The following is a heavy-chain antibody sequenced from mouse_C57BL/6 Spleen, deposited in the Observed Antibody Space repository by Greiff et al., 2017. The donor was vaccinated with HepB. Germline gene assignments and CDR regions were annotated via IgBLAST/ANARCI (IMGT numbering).Heavy chain of an antibody. D-gene: IGHD1-1*01. CDR3: ARSVATVVYWYFDV. Sequence: QVQLKQPGAELVKPGASVKLSCKASGYTFTSYWMHWVKQRPGRGLEWIGRIDPNSGGTKYNEKFKSKATLTVDTPSSTAYLQLSSLTSEDSAVYYCARSVATVVYWYFDVWGTGTTVTVSS. V-gene: IGHV1-72*01. CDR1: GYTFTSYW. CDR2: IDPNSGGT. J-gene: IGHJ1*03.